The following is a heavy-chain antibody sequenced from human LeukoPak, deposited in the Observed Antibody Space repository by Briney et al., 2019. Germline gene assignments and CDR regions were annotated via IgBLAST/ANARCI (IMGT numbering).Heavy chain of an antibody. D-gene: IGHD3-10*01. CDR1: GFTYSRYV. V-gene: IGHV3-64D*06. CDR3: VKTNYGSGSYYPS. Sequence: PGGSLRLSCSASGFTYSRYVMRWVRQAPGKGLEYVSAINDNGGSTYYADSVKGRFTISRDNSKNTLYLQMSSLRAEDTAVYYCVKTNYGSGSYYPSWGQGTLVTVSS. J-gene: IGHJ4*02. CDR2: INDNGGST.